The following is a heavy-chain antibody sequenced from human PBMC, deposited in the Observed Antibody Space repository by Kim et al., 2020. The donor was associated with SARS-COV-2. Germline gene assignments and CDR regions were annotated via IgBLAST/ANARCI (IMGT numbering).Heavy chain of an antibody. CDR1: RFSFSNHW. CDR3: TRSDGGFDY. CDR2: INIDGSIT. V-gene: IGHV3-74*01. Sequence: GGSLRLSCAASRFSFSNHWMHWVRQAPGKGLVWVSRINIDGSITTCADSVKDRFTISRDNANNTLYLQMNSLRAEDTAMYYSTRSDGGFDYWGQGTLVTVSS. D-gene: IGHD3-16*01. J-gene: IGHJ4*02.